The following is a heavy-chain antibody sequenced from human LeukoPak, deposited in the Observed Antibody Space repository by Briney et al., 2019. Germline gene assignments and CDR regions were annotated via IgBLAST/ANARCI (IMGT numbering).Heavy chain of an antibody. V-gene: IGHV3-48*01. J-gene: IGHJ3*02. CDR1: GFTFSSYS. CDR2: ISSSSSTI. CDR3: ARDGPIVVVPAAIAHDAFDI. D-gene: IGHD2-2*02. Sequence: GGSLRLSCAASGFTFSSYSMNWVRQAPGKGLEWVSYISSSSSTIYYADSVKGRFTISRDNAKNSLYLQMNSLRAEDTAVYYCARDGPIVVVPAAIAHDAFDIWGQGTMVTVSS.